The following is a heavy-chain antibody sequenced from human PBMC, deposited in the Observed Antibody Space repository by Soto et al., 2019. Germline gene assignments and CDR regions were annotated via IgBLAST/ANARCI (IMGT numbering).Heavy chain of an antibody. V-gene: IGHV1-18*01. CDR3: ARGVNLAGQSMPLLMVNYSSYSMDV. D-gene: IGHD2-2*01. J-gene: IGHJ6*02. Sequence: ASVKVSCKASGYTFTNYGISWVRQAPGQGLEWMGWISAYNGNTKYAQKFQGRVTMTTDTSTSTAYMELRSLRSDDTAVYYCARGVNLAGQSMPLLMVNYSSYSMDVWSLGTTVTESS. CDR2: ISAYNGNT. CDR1: GYTFTNYG.